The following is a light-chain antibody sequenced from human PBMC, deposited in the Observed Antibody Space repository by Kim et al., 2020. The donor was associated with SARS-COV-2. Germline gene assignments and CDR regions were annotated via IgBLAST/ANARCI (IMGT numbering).Light chain of an antibody. CDR2: AAS. V-gene: IGKV1-16*01. CDR3: QQYNTYPDT. J-gene: IGKJ2*01. Sequence: ASVGDRVTITWRASQGIGNYLAWFQQKPGKAPESLIYAASSLEGGVPSRFSGSGSGTDFTLTISSLQPKDFATYYCQQYNTYPDTFGQGTKLEI. CDR1: QGIGNY.